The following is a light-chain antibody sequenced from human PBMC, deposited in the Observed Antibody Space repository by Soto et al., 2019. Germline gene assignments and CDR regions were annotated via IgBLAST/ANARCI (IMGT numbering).Light chain of an antibody. CDR1: RFIGSN. Sequence: MTQSPAILSVSPGERATLSCRASRFIGSNLAWYQQKSGEAPRLLMYAASSSATGIPARFSGSGSGTEFALTISSMKSEDFAIYYCQQYHNWPPLTFGGGTKVEI. J-gene: IGKJ4*01. CDR3: QQYHNWPPLT. V-gene: IGKV3-15*01. CDR2: AAS.